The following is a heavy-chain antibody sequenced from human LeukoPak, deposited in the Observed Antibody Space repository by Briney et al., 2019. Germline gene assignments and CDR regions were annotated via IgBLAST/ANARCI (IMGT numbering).Heavy chain of an antibody. CDR3: ARPTVTTNRYFDY. CDR2: INTGNGNT. D-gene: IGHD4-17*01. V-gene: IGHV1-3*04. Sequence: GASVKVSCKASGYTFTSYAMHWVRQAPGQRLEWMGWINTGNGNTKYSQKFQGRVTITRDTSASTAYMELSSLRSEDTAVYYCARPTVTTNRYFDYWGQGTLVTVSS. J-gene: IGHJ4*02. CDR1: GYTFTSYA.